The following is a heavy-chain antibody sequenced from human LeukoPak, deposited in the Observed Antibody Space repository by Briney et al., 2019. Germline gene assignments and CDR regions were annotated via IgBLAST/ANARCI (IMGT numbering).Heavy chain of an antibody. V-gene: IGHV4-34*01. CDR1: GGSFSGYY. J-gene: IGHJ4*02. CDR3: ARRSQYGMATGLGY. Sequence: SETLSLTCAVYGGSFSGYYWSWIRQPPGKWLEWIGEINHSGSTNYNPSLKSRVTISVDTSKNQFSLKLSAVTAADTAVYYCARRSQYGMATGLGYWGQGTLVTVSS. D-gene: IGHD5-24*01. CDR2: INHSGST.